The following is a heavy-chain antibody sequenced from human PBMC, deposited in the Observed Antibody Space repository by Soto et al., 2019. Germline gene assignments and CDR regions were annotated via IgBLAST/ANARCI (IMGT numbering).Heavy chain of an antibody. CDR2: IKSKTDGGTT. Sequence: GGSLRLSCAASGFTFSNAWMNWVRQAPGKGLEWVGRIKSKTDGGTTDYAAPVKGRFTISRDDSKNTLYLQMNSLKTEDTAVYYCTLTYYYDSSGYYPDYWGQGTLVTVSS. J-gene: IGHJ4*02. CDR1: GFTFSNAW. D-gene: IGHD3-22*01. V-gene: IGHV3-15*07. CDR3: TLTYYYDSSGYYPDY.